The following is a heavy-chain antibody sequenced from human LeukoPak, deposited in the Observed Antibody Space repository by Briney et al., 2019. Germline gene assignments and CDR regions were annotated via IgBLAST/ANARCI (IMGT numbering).Heavy chain of an antibody. Sequence: SETLSLTCTVSGGSISSSSYYWGWIRRPPGKGLEWIGSIYYSGSTYYNPSLKSRVTISVDTSKNQFSLKLSSVTAADTAVYYCASGPGAERITIFGVVIRLPINFDYWGQGTLVTVSS. CDR3: ASGPGAERITIFGVVIRLPINFDY. D-gene: IGHD3-3*01. CDR1: GGSISSSSYY. J-gene: IGHJ4*02. CDR2: IYYSGST. V-gene: IGHV4-39*07.